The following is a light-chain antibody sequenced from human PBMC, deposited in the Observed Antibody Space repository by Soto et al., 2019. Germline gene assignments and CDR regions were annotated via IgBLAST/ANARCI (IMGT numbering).Light chain of an antibody. CDR3: QSYDSSLSGVV. CDR2: RDT. Sequence: QSVLTQPPSVSGAPGQRVTISCTGSSSNIGAGYDVHWYQQLPGTAPKLLIYRDTNRPSGVPDRVSGSKSGTSASLAITGLQADDEADDYCQSYDSSLSGVVFGGGTKLTVL. V-gene: IGLV1-40*01. CDR1: SSNIGAGYD. J-gene: IGLJ2*01.